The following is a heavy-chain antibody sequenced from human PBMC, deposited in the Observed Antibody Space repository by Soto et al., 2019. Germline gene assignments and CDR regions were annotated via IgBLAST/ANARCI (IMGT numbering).Heavy chain of an antibody. CDR2: INRGGDT. CDR1: GGTSSGFY. J-gene: IGHJ4*02. Sequence: QVHLEQWGAGLLKPSETLSLTCAVYGGTSSGFYWSWIRQPPGKGLEWIGEINRGGDTTYYPSLRSRLTISLDTSKKQFSPTLTSVTAADTAVYYCARGYGSGSDYNYWGQGTLVTVSS. CDR3: ARGYGSGSDYNY. V-gene: IGHV4-34*01. D-gene: IGHD3-10*01.